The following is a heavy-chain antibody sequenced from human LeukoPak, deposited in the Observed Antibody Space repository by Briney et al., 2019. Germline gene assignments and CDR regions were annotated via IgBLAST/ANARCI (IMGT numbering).Heavy chain of an antibody. CDR1: GYTFTSYG. CDR2: ISAYNDNT. Sequence: ASVKVSCKASGYTFTSYGISWVRQAPGRGLEWMGWISAYNDNTEYAQKFQGRVTMTTDTSTSTAYMELRSLRSDDTAVYYCARDPPHSSGPNSPCFEYWGQGTLVTVSS. D-gene: IGHD6-19*01. CDR3: ARDPPHSSGPNSPCFEY. J-gene: IGHJ4*02. V-gene: IGHV1-18*01.